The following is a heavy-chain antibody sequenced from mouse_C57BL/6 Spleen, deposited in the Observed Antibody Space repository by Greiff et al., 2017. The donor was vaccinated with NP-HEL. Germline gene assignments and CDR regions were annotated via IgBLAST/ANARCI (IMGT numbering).Heavy chain of an antibody. Sequence: QVQLQQSGPELVKPGASVKISCKASGYAFSSSWMNWVKQRPGKGLEWIGRIYPGDGDTNYNGKFKGKATLTADKSYSTAYMQLSSLTSEDSAVYFCARGGFPYAMDYWGQGTSVTVSS. CDR1: GYAFSSSW. CDR3: ARGGFPYAMDY. J-gene: IGHJ4*01. CDR2: IYPGDGDT. V-gene: IGHV1-82*01.